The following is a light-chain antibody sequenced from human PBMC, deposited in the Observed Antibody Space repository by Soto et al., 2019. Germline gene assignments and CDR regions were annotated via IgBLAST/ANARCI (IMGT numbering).Light chain of an antibody. CDR3: SSYRSSTTFV. V-gene: IGLV2-14*01. CDR1: SSDVGAYNY. Sequence: QSALTQPASVSGSPGQSITISCNGSSSDVGAYNYVSWYQQYPGKAPKVIIFEVRKRPSGVSNRFSGSKSGDTASLTISGLQADDEADYYCSSYRSSTTFVFGTGTKLTGL. J-gene: IGLJ1*01. CDR2: EVR.